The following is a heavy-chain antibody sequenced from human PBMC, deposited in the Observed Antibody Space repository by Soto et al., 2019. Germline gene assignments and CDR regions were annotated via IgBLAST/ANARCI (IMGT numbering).Heavy chain of an antibody. CDR1: GFTFSRQA. J-gene: IGHJ4*02. Sequence: GGSLRLSCAASGFTFSRQAMYWVRQAPGRGLEWVAVIWYHGIDKYYADSVKGRFTISRDNSKNTVYLQMNSLRAEDTAVYYCARGDGTGLYGSSWSPRYWGQGTLVTVSS. D-gene: IGHD6-13*01. CDR3: ARGDGTGLYGSSWSPRY. CDR2: IWYHGIDK. V-gene: IGHV3-33*07.